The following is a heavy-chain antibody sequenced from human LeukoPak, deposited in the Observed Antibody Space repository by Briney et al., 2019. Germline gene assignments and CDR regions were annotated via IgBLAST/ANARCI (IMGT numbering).Heavy chain of an antibody. CDR3: ARSVEGYCRGGSCYSYSYYMDV. D-gene: IGHD2-15*01. J-gene: IGHJ6*03. CDR2: IYYSGSI. Sequence: PSETLSLTCTVSGGSISSYYWSWIRQPPGKGLEWIGYIYYSGSINYNPSLKSRVTISVDTPKNQFSLKLSSVTAADTAVYYCARSVEGYCRGGSCYSYSYYMDVWGKGTTVTVSS. V-gene: IGHV4-59*01. CDR1: GGSISSYY.